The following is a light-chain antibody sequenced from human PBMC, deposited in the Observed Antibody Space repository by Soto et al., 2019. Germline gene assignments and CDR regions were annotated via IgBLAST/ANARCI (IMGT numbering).Light chain of an antibody. J-gene: IGKJ1*01. CDR2: AAS. V-gene: IGKV1-39*01. CDR1: QSISSY. Sequence: DIQMTQSPSSLSAFVGDRVTITCRASQSISSYLNWYQQKPGKAPKLLIYAASRLQSGVPSRFSGSGSGTDFTLTISSLQPEDFATYYCQQSYRAPWTFGQGTKVEIK. CDR3: QQSYRAPWT.